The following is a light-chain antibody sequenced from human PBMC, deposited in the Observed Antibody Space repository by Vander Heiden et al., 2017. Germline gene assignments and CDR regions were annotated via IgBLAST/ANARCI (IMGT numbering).Light chain of an antibody. J-gene: IGKJ4*01. CDR3: HQEYSTRPT. V-gene: IGKV4-1*01. Sequence: DIVMTPAPDSLAVSLGARATINCKSSQSVLYSSNNKNYLASYQQKPGQPPKLLIYWASTRESAVPDPFSGSGSGTDFTLTISSLQAEDVAVYYCHQEYSTRPTFGGGTKVEIK. CDR2: WAS. CDR1: QSVLYSSNNKNY.